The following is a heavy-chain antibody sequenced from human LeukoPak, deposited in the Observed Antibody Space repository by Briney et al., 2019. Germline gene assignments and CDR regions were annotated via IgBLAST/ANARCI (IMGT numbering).Heavy chain of an antibody. Sequence: SVKVSCKASGGTFSSYAISWVRQAPGQGLEWMGRIIPILGIANYAQAFQGRVRISGDNSKSTAYMELSSLRSEDTAVYYCASLGGDYDSSCYCPDAAPVDYWSQGTLVTVSS. CDR2: IIPILGIA. CDR3: ASLGGDYDSSCYCPDAAPVDY. CDR1: GGTFSSYA. V-gene: IGHV1-69*04. D-gene: IGHD3-22*01. J-gene: IGHJ4*02.